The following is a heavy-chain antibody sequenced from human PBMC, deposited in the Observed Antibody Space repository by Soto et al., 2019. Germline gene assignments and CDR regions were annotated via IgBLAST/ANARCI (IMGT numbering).Heavy chain of an antibody. CDR2: IYYSGST. Sequence: SETLSLTCTVSGGSISSGGYYWSWIRQHPGKGLEWIGYIYYSGSTYYNPSLKSRVTISVDTSKNQFSLKLSSVTAADTAVYYCARDRYGSGSLENYYYYYGMDVWGQGTTVTVS. J-gene: IGHJ6*02. CDR3: ARDRYGSGSLENYYYYYGMDV. CDR1: GGSISSGGYY. V-gene: IGHV4-31*03. D-gene: IGHD3-10*01.